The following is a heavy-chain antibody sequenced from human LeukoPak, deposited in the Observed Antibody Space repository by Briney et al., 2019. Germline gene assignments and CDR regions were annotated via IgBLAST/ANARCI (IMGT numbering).Heavy chain of an antibody. CDR3: ARGPYSYDSPGAFDI. CDR1: GDSISSGGYY. D-gene: IGHD3-22*01. V-gene: IGHV4-61*02. Sequence: PSETLSLTCTVSGDSISSGGYYWSWIRQPAGKGLEWIGRISSSGSTNYNPSLKSRVTISVDTSKNQFSLKLSSVTAADTAVYFCARGPYSYDSPGAFDIWGQGTMVTVSS. J-gene: IGHJ3*02. CDR2: ISSSGST.